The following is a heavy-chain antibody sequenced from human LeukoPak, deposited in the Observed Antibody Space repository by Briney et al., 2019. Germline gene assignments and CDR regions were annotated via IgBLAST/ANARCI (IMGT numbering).Heavy chain of an antibody. D-gene: IGHD6-19*01. Sequence: SVKVSCKASGGTFSSYAISWVRQAPGQGLEWMGGIIPIFGTANYAQKFQGRVTITADKSTSTAYMELSSLRSEDTAVYYCARVGFRSSGYYYYMDVWGKGTTVTVSS. J-gene: IGHJ6*03. CDR2: IIPIFGTA. CDR1: GGTFSSYA. CDR3: ARVGFRSSGYYYYMDV. V-gene: IGHV1-69*06.